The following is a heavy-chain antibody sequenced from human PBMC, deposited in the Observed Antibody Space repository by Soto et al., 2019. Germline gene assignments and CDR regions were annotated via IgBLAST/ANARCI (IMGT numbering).Heavy chain of an antibody. Sequence: GGSLRLSCAASGFTFSNAWVNWVRQAPGKGLEWVGRIKSKTDGGTTDYSAPVKGRFTISRDDSKNTLYLQMNSLKTEDTAVYYCTTDRTTVPAATVYGMDVWGQGTTVTVSS. CDR1: GFTFSNAW. J-gene: IGHJ6*02. CDR2: IKSKTDGGTT. V-gene: IGHV3-15*07. CDR3: TTDRTTVPAATVYGMDV. D-gene: IGHD2-2*01.